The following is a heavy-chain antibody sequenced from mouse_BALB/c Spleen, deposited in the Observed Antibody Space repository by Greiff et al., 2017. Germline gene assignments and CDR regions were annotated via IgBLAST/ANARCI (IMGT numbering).Heavy chain of an antibody. Sequence: EVKVVESGGGLVQPGGSRKLSCAASGFTFSSFGMHWVRQAPEKGLEWVAYISSGSSTIYYADTVKGRFTISRDNPKNTLFLQMTSLRSEDTAMYYCARSSYGTYAMDYWGQGTSVTVSS. D-gene: IGHD2-1*01. V-gene: IGHV5-17*02. CDR2: ISSGSSTI. J-gene: IGHJ4*01. CDR3: ARSSYGTYAMDY. CDR1: GFTFSSFG.